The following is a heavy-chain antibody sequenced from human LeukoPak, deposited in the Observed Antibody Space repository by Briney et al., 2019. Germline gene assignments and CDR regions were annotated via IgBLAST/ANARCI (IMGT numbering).Heavy chain of an antibody. D-gene: IGHD4-17*01. CDR2: VSDDGRNK. CDR3: AKRPSDYGDYVTYFDY. V-gene: IGHV3-30*18. J-gene: IGHJ4*02. Sequence: GGSLRLSCAASGFSFISYGMHWVRQAPGKGLEWVGVVSDDGRNKKYADSVKGRFTISRDNSKDTLYLQMNSLRDEDTAVYYCAKRPSDYGDYVTYFDYWGQGTLVTVSS. CDR1: GFSFISYG.